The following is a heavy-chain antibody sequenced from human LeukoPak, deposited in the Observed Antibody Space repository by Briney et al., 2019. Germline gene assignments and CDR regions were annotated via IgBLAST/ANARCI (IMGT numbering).Heavy chain of an antibody. V-gene: IGHV3-23*01. CDR3: AGAPYCSGGSCYSYNWFDP. CDR2: ISGSGSIT. J-gene: IGHJ5*02. Sequence: TGGSLRLSCAASGLTFSSYAMNWVRQAPGKGLEWVSVISGSGSITYYADSVKGRFTISRDNSKNTLSLQMNSLGVEDTAVYFCAGAPYCSGGSCYSYNWFDPWGQGTLVTVSS. D-gene: IGHD2-15*01. CDR1: GLTFSSYA.